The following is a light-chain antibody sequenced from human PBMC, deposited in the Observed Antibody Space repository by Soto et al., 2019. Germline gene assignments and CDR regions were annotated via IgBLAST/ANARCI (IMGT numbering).Light chain of an antibody. CDR1: RSVSSSY. CDR3: QQYGSSPPAWT. V-gene: IGKV3-20*01. CDR2: GAS. J-gene: IGKJ1*01. Sequence: EIVLTQSPGTLSLSPGERATLSCRASRSVSSSYLAWYQQKPGQAPRLLIYGASSRATGIPDRFSGSGSGTDFTLTISRLEPEDFAVYYCQQYGSSPPAWTFGQGTKVDIK.